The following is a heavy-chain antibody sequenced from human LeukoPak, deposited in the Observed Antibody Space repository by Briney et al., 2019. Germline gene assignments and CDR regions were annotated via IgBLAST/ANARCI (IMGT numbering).Heavy chain of an antibody. J-gene: IGHJ4*02. Sequence: SETLSLTCTVSGGSISSSSYYWGWIRQPPGKGLEWIGSIYYSGSTYYNPSLKSRVTISVDTSKNQFSLKLSSVTAADTAVYYCARLVGSGSSGYWGQGTLVTVSS. D-gene: IGHD3-10*01. CDR3: ARLVGSGSSGY. V-gene: IGHV4-39*01. CDR1: GGSISSSSYY. CDR2: IYYSGST.